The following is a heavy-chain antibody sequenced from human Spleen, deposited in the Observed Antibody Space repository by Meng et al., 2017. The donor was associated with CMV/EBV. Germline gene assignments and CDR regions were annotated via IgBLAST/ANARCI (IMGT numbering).Heavy chain of an antibody. Sequence: ASVKVSCKASGYTFTSYGISWVRQAPGQGLEWMGWISAYNGNTNYAQKLQGRVTMTTDKYTSTAYMELRNMRSDDTAVYYCARVVYSGSNSDYWGQGTLVTVSS. D-gene: IGHD1-26*01. CDR2: ISAYNGNT. V-gene: IGHV1-18*01. CDR1: GYTFTSYG. CDR3: ARVVYSGSNSDY. J-gene: IGHJ4*02.